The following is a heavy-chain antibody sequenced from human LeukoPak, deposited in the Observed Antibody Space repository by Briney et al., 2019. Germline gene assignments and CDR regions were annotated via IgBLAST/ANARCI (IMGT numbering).Heavy chain of an antibody. CDR2: INPNSGGT. Sequence: ASVKVSCKASGYTFTGYYLHWVRQAPGQGLEWMGRINPNSGGTNYAQKFQGRVTMTTDTSISTAYMELNRLTSDDTAVYYCARGIDDFWSGYYFIDYWGQGTLVTVSS. V-gene: IGHV1-2*06. D-gene: IGHD3-3*01. CDR3: ARGIDDFWSGYYFIDY. CDR1: GYTFTGYY. J-gene: IGHJ4*02.